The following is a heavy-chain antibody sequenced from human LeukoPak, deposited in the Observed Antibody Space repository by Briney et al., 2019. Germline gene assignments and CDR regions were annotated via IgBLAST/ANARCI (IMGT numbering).Heavy chain of an antibody. Sequence: SQTLSLTCAVSGGSISSGGYSWSWMRQPPGKGLEWIGYICHSGSTYYNPSLKSRVTISVDRSKNQFSLKLSSVTAADTAVYYCARELVDYYDSSGYPVYYAMDVWGPGTTVTVSS. CDR3: ARELVDYYDSSGYPVYYAMDV. CDR2: ICHSGST. J-gene: IGHJ6*02. D-gene: IGHD3-22*01. CDR1: GGSISSGGYS. V-gene: IGHV4-30-2*01.